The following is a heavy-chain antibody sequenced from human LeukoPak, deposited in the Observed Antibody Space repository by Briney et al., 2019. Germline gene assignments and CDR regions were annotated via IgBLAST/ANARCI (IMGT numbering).Heavy chain of an antibody. CDR2: ISYDGSNK. D-gene: IGHD3-3*01. Sequence: GGSLRLSCAASGFTFSSYAMHWVRQAPGKGLEWVAVISYDGSNKYYADSVKGRSTISRDNSKNTLYLQMNSLRAEDTAVYYCARGQVKTVLEWLPPDYWGQGTLVTVSS. J-gene: IGHJ4*02. CDR1: GFTFSSYA. CDR3: ARGQVKTVLEWLPPDY. V-gene: IGHV3-30-3*01.